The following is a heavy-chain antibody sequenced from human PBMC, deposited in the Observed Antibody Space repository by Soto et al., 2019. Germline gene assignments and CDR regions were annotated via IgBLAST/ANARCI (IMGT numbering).Heavy chain of an antibody. V-gene: IGHV4-31*03. D-gene: IGHD3-16*01. J-gene: IGHJ2*01. CDR2: IYYSGST. CDR1: GGSISSGGYY. CDR3: ARGANYWYFDL. Sequence: QVQLQESGPGLVKPSQTLSLTCTVSGGSISSGGYYWSWIRQHPGKGLEWIGYIYYSGSTYYNPSLKSRVTISVDPSKNQFSRNLSSVTAADTAVYYCARGANYWYFDLWGRGTLVTVSS.